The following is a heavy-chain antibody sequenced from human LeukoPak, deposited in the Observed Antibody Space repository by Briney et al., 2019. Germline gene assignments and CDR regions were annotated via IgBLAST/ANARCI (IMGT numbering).Heavy chain of an antibody. CDR1: GGSISSYY. CDR2: IYTSGST. Sequence: PSETLSLTCTVSGGSISSYYWSWIRQYAGKGLEWIGRIYTSGSTNYNPSLKSRVTMSLDTSKNQFSLKLSSVTAADTAVYYCARRSVQYCSGGSCPSSGCYRYCAFDIWGQGTMVTVSS. V-gene: IGHV4-4*07. D-gene: IGHD2-15*01. CDR3: ARRSVQYCSGGSCPSSGCYRYCAFDI. J-gene: IGHJ3*02.